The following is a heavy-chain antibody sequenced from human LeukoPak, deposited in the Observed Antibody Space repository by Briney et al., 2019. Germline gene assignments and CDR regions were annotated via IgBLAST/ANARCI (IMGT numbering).Heavy chain of an antibody. V-gene: IGHV3-20*04. CDR2: INWNGGST. J-gene: IGHJ6*03. Sequence: GGSLRLSCAASGFTFDDYGMSWVRQAPGKGLEWVSGINWNGGSTGYADSVKGRFTISRDNAKNSLYLQMNSLRAEDTAVYYCARGDSSGYYWSYYYYYMDVWGKGTTVTVSS. CDR3: ARGDSSGYYWSYYYYYMDV. D-gene: IGHD3-22*01. CDR1: GFTFDDYG.